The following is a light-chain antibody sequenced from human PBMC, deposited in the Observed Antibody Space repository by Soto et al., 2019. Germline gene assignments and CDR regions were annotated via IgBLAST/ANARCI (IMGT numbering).Light chain of an antibody. Sequence: EIVLTQSPATLSSFPCDRVTLSCRASQAVNTRLAWYQHKPGQAPRLLIYLTSNRAAGIPARVSGSGSGTDFTLTISRLEPEDFAVYYCQQRSNWPLTFGGGTKVDIK. J-gene: IGKJ4*01. CDR3: QQRSNWPLT. CDR2: LTS. V-gene: IGKV3D-11*01. CDR1: QAVNTR.